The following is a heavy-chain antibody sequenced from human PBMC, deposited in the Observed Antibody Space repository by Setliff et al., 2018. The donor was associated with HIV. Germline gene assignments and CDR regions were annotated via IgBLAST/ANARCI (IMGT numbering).Heavy chain of an antibody. J-gene: IGHJ5*02. CDR3: ASRIYYYDESRVLREEGFVP. Sequence: SETLSLTCTVYGGSFSGYYWSWIRQPPGKRLEWIGYIYYTGSTNYNPSLKSRVTISLDTSKNQFSLNLSSLTAADTAVYYCASRIYYYDESRVLREEGFVPWGQGTLVTVSS. CDR2: IYYTGST. V-gene: IGHV4-59*01. CDR1: GGSFSGYY. D-gene: IGHD3-22*01.